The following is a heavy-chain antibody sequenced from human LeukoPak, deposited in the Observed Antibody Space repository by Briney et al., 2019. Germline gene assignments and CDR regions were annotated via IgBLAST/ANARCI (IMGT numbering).Heavy chain of an antibody. J-gene: IGHJ4*02. V-gene: IGHV3-23*01. CDR2: ISGSGDST. Sequence: PGGSLRLSCAASGFTFSSYGLSWVRQAPGKGLEWVSGISGSGDSTYYADSVKGRFTIFRDNSKNTLYLQMNSLRAEDTATYYCAKLRSIMVRGVLDYWGQGTLVTVSS. CDR1: GFTFSSYG. D-gene: IGHD3-10*01. CDR3: AKLRSIMVRGVLDY.